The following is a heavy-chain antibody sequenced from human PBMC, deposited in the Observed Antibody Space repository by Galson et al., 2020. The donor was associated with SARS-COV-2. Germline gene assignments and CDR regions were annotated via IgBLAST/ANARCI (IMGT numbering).Heavy chain of an antibody. V-gene: IGHV3-21*01. CDR3: ARGTSPLDY. CDR2: ISGSSNFI. Sequence: GGSLSLSCAGSGFTFKSYSINWIRQSPGKGLEWVLSISGSSNFIYYADSVKGRFTLSRDNANNLVHLEMNSLRDDDTAVYYCARGTSPLDYLGQGTLVTVSS. J-gene: IGHJ4*02. D-gene: IGHD2-2*01. CDR1: GFTFKSYS.